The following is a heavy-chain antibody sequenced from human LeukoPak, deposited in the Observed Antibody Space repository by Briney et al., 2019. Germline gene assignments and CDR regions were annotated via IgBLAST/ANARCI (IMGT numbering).Heavy chain of an antibody. Sequence: GASVKVSCKASGYTFTSYYMHWVRQAPGQGLEWMGIINPSGGSTSYAQKFQGRVTMTRDTSTSTVYMEPSSLRSEDTAVYYCARVLEAAADLEEYYYYGMDVWGQGTTVTVSS. CDR2: INPSGGST. D-gene: IGHD6-13*01. CDR1: GYTFTSYY. CDR3: ARVLEAAADLEEYYYYGMDV. V-gene: IGHV1-46*01. J-gene: IGHJ6*02.